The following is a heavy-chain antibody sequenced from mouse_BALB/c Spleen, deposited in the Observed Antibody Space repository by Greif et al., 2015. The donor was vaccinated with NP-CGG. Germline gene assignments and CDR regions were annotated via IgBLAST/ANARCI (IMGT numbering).Heavy chain of an antibody. CDR1: GYTFTDYE. V-gene: IGHV1-15*01. CDR3: TRLFTGGYYYAMDY. J-gene: IGHJ4*01. Sequence: ESGAELVRPGASVTLSCKASGYTFTDYEMHWVKQTPVHGLEWIGAIDPETGGTAYNQKFKGKATLTADKSSSTAYMELRSLTSEDSAVYYCTRLFTGGYYYAMDYWGQGTSVTVSS. D-gene: IGHD1-1*01. CDR2: IDPETGGT.